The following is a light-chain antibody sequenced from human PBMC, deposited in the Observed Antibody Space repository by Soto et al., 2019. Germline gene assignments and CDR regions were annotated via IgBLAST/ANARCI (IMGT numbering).Light chain of an antibody. J-gene: IGKJ1*01. CDR3: QQYGGSAPWT. CDR2: GAS. CDR1: QTVNNNY. Sequence: EIVLTQPPGPLSVSPGDRVTLSCRASQTVNNNYLAWYQQKPGQAPRILIYGASTPATGTPARFSGSGSGTHFTLTVSRLEPEDFAVYYCQQYGGSAPWTFGPGTKVDMK. V-gene: IGKV3-20*01.